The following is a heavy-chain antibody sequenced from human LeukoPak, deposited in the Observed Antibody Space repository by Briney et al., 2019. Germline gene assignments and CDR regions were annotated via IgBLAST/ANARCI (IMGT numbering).Heavy chain of an antibody. J-gene: IGHJ4*02. CDR1: GFTFSSYE. CDR2: ISSSGSTI. CDR3: ARVGLITQAGTYDY. D-gene: IGHD6-13*01. V-gene: IGHV3-48*03. Sequence: GGSLRLSCAASGFTFSSYEMNWVRQAPGKGLEWVSYISSSGSTIYYADSVKGRFTISRDNAENSLYLQMNSLRAEDTAVYYCARVGLITQAGTYDYWGQGILVTVSS.